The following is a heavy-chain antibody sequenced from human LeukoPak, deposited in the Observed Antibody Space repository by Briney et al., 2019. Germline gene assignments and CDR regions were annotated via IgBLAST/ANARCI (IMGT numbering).Heavy chain of an antibody. D-gene: IGHD3-10*01. V-gene: IGHV4-31*03. CDR1: GGSISSGGYY. CDR3: ARETITMVRGVNKGGIDY. CDR2: IYYSGST. J-gene: IGHJ4*02. Sequence: SETLSLTCTVSGGSISSGGYYWSWIRQHPGKGLEWIGYIYYSGSTYYNPSLKSRVTISVDTSKNQFSLKLSSVTAADTAVYYCARETITMVRGVNKGGIDYWGQGTLVTVSS.